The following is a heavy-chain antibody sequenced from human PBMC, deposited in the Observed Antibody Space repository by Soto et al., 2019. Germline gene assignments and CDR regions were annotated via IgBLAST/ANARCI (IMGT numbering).Heavy chain of an antibody. Sequence: EVQLVESGGGLVQPGGSLKLSCAASGFTFSGSAMHWVRQASGKGLEWVGRIRSKANSYATAYTGSVKGRFTISRDDSKNTAYLQMNSLKTEETAVYYCATFDYGDYAILDYWGQGTLVTVS. CDR2: IRSKANSYAT. J-gene: IGHJ4*02. CDR1: GFTFSGSA. CDR3: ATFDYGDYAILDY. V-gene: IGHV3-73*02. D-gene: IGHD4-17*01.